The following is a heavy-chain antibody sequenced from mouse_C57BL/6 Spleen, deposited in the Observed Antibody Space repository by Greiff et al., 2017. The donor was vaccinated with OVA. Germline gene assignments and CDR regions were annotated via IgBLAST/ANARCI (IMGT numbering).Heavy chain of an antibody. Sequence: VQLQQSGAELVRPGTSVKVSCKASGYAFTNYLIEWVKQRPGQGLEWIGVINPGSGGTNYNEKFKGKATLTADKSSSTAYMQLSSLTSEDSAVYFGARSGYGSSYEKFVADRGQGTLVTVAA. CDR2: INPGSGGT. V-gene: IGHV1-54*01. J-gene: IGHJ3*01. D-gene: IGHD1-1*01. CDR3: ARSGYGSSYEKFVAD. CDR1: GYAFTNYL.